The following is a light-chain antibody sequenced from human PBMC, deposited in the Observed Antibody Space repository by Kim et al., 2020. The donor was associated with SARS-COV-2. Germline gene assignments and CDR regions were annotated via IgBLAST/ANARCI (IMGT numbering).Light chain of an antibody. CDR3: SSYTSSGTLV. V-gene: IGLV2-14*03. J-gene: IGLJ3*02. CDR2: DVS. CDR1: SSDVGGYNY. Sequence: QSVLTQPASVSGSPGQSITISCTGTSSDVGGYNYVSWYQQHPGKAPKLMIYDVSKRPSGVSNRFSGSKSGNTASLTISGLQAEDEADYYCSSYTSSGTLVFGGGTQLTVL.